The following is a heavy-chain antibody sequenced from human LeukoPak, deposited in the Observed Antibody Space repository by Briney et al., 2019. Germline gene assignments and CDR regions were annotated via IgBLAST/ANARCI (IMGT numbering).Heavy chain of an antibody. V-gene: IGHV4-34*01. CDR1: GGSFSGYY. D-gene: IGHD5-18*01. J-gene: IGHJ4*02. CDR2: INHSGST. CDR3: ARGLDRGYSYGEDFDY. Sequence: SETLSLTCAVYGGSFSGYYWSWIRQPPGKGLEWIGEINHSGSTNYNPSLKSRVTISVDTSKNQFSLKLSSVTAADTAVYYCARGLDRGYSYGEDFDYWGQGTLVTVSS.